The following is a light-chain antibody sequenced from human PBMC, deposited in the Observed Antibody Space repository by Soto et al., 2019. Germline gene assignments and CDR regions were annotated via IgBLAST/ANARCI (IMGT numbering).Light chain of an antibody. CDR1: QSVSSY. J-gene: IGKJ4*01. Sequence: EIVLTQSPATLSLSPGERATLSCRASQSVSSYLAWYQQKPGQAPRLLIYDASNRATGIQARFSGSGSGTDFPLTISSLVPVDCADDYCQQRSNWPAVTFGGGTKVVIK. CDR2: DAS. V-gene: IGKV3-11*01. CDR3: QQRSNWPAVT.